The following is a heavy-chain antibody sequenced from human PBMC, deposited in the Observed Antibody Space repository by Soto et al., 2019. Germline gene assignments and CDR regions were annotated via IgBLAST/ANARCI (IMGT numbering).Heavy chain of an antibody. CDR3: AGGGAGSGPFTWELPDH. V-gene: IGHV1-45*02. J-gene: IGHJ4*02. CDR1: GNTFTYRY. D-gene: IGHD1-26*01. Sequence: QMQLVQSGAEVKKTGSSVTVSCKALGNTFTYRYLHWVRQAPGQALEWMGWITPFSGDAHYAQKSQERVTITRDRSINTAYMQMSSLRSEHTAMYFCAGGGAGSGPFTWELPDHWGQGTLVTVSS. CDR2: ITPFSGDA.